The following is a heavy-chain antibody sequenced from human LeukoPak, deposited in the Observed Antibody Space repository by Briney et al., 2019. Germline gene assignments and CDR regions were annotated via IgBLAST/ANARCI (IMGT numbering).Heavy chain of an antibody. D-gene: IGHD2-15*01. CDR3: ARVLRYCSGGNCYSGGLGYMDV. CDR1: GFTFNKHW. CDR2: IREDGTEK. J-gene: IGHJ6*03. Sequence: PGGSLRLSCAASGFTFNKHWMSWIRQAPGKGLEWVATIREDGTEKKYVDSVKGRFTISRDNAKNSLYLQMNSLRAEDTAVYYCARVLRYCSGGNCYSGGLGYMDVWGKGTTVTISS. V-gene: IGHV3-7*03.